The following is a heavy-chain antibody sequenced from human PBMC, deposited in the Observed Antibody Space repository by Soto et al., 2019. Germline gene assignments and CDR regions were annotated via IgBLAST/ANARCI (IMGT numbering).Heavy chain of an antibody. V-gene: IGHV1-69*13. Sequence: ASVKVSFKASGGTFSSYAISWVRQAPGQGLEWMGGIIPIFGTANYAQKFQGRVTITADESTSTAYMELSSLRSEDTAVYYCARIPVGSSSSLRWFDPWGQGTLVTVSS. CDR2: IIPIFGTA. CDR3: ARIPVGSSSSLRWFDP. J-gene: IGHJ5*02. D-gene: IGHD6-6*01. CDR1: GGTFSSYA.